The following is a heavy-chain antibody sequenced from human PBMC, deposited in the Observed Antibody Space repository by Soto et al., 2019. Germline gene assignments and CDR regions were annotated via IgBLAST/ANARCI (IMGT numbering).Heavy chain of an antibody. V-gene: IGHV6-1*01. CDR2: TYYRSEWYN. Sequence: SQTLSLTCAISGDSVSSKSAAWNWIRQSPSRGLEWLGRTYYRSEWYNDYAVSVKSRITINPDTSKNQFSLQLNSVTPEDTAVNYCARVQDLEAAAGLNFRFDPWGQGALVTVSS. J-gene: IGHJ5*02. CDR3: ARVQDLEAAAGLNFRFDP. D-gene: IGHD6-13*01. CDR1: GDSVSSKSAA.